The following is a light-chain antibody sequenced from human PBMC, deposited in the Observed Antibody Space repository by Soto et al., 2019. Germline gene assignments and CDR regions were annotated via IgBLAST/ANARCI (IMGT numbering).Light chain of an antibody. CDR2: GAS. CDR1: QSVSSSS. Sequence: EIVWTQSPGTLSLSPGERATLSCRARQSVSSSSLAWYQQKPGQAPRLLIYGASSRDTGIPDRFSGSGSGTDFTLTISRLEPEDFAVYYCQQYGSSPPYTFGQGTKLEIK. CDR3: QQYGSSPPYT. J-gene: IGKJ2*01. V-gene: IGKV3-20*01.